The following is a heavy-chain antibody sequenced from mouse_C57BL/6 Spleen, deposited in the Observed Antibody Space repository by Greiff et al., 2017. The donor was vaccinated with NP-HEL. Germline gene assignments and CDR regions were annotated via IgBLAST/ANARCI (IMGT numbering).Heavy chain of an antibody. V-gene: IGHV1-4*01. CDR2: INPSSGYT. Sequence: QVQLQQSGAELARPGASVKMSCKASGYTFTSYTMHWVKQRPGQGLEWIGYINPSSGYTKYNQKFKDKATLTADKSSSTAYMQLSSLTSEDSAVYYCAGSDNYYGSSYHSFDDWGQGTTLTVSS. J-gene: IGHJ2*01. CDR3: AGSDNYYGSSYHSFDD. D-gene: IGHD1-1*01. CDR1: GYTFTSYT.